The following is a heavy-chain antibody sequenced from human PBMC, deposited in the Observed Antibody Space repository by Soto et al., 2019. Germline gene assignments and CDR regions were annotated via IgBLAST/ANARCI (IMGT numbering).Heavy chain of an antibody. CDR2: ISYDGSSK. CDR3: TNGRRKRPPLD. CDR1: GFTFSNYF. V-gene: IGHV3-30*18. Sequence: QVQLVESGGGVVQPGRSLRLSCAASGFTFSNYFMQWVRQAPGKGLEWVGVISYDGSSKFYADSEGRFSISRANSKSTLYSEMNSQRAENTAVYYSTNGRRKRPPLDWGQGTLVTVSS. D-gene: IGHD6-25*01. J-gene: IGHJ4*02.